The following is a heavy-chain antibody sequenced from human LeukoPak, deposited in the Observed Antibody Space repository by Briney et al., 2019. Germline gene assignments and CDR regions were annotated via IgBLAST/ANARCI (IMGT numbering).Heavy chain of an antibody. J-gene: IGHJ4*02. V-gene: IGHV4-59*01. D-gene: IGHD5-18*01. CDR1: GGSISSYY. Sequence: SETLSLTCTVSGGSISSYYWSWIRQPPGKGLEWIGYIYYSGSTNYNPPLKSRVTISVDTSKNQFSLKLSSVTAADTAVYYCARGSGYSYGYDPFFDYWGQGTLVTVSS. CDR3: ARGSGYSYGYDPFFDY. CDR2: IYYSGST.